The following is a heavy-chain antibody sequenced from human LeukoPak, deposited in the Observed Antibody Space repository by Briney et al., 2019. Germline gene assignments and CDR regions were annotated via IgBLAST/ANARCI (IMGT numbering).Heavy chain of an antibody. CDR1: GFTFSSYA. D-gene: IGHD2-2*02. CDR3: AKDRGGQCSSTSCYTFWFDP. Sequence: PGGSLRLSCAASGFTFSSYAMSWVRQAPGKGLEWVSAISGSGGSTYYADSVKGRFTISRDNSKNTLYLQMNSLRAEDTAVYCCAKDRGGQCSSTSCYTFWFDPWGQGTLVTVSS. V-gene: IGHV3-23*01. J-gene: IGHJ5*02. CDR2: ISGSGGST.